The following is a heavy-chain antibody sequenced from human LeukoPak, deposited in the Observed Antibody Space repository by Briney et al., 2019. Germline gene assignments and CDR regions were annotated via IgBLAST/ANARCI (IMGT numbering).Heavy chain of an antibody. CDR1: GGSISSYY. V-gene: IGHV4-4*07. J-gene: IGHJ4*02. CDR2: IYTSGST. Sequence: SETLSLTCTASGGSISSYYWSWIRQPAGKGLEWIGRIYTSGSTNYNPSLKSRVTMSVGTSKNQFSLKLSSVTAADTAVYYCAKGKLGYCSGGSCYREFDYWGQGTLVTVSS. CDR3: AKGKLGYCSGGSCYREFDY. D-gene: IGHD2-15*01.